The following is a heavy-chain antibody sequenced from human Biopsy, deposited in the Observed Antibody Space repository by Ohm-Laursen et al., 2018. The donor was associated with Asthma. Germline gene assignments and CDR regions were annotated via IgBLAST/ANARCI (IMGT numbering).Heavy chain of an antibody. D-gene: IGHD4-17*01. CDR2: IIPIFGTA. CDR1: GGTFSSYA. V-gene: IGHV1-69*13. Sequence: SVKVSCKASGGTFSSYAISWVRQAPGQGLEWMGGIIPIFGTANYAQKFQGRVTITADGSTSSAYTELSSLTSEDSAVYYCAREVSTVDYGYYYFAMDVWGQGTTVTVSS. CDR3: AREVSTVDYGYYYFAMDV. J-gene: IGHJ6*02.